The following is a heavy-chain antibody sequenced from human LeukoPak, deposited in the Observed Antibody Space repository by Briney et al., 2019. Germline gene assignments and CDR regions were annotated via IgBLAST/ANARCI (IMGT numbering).Heavy chain of an antibody. CDR1: GGSISSSY. CDR3: ARALYYYDSSGPDAFDI. CDR2: IYYSGST. Sequence: SETLSLTCSVSGGSISSSYWSWIRQPPGKGLEWIGYIYYSGSTNYNSSLKSLVTISVVTPKNQFSLKLSSVTAADTAVYYGARALYYYDSSGPDAFDIWGQGTMVTVSS. D-gene: IGHD3-22*01. V-gene: IGHV4-59*01. J-gene: IGHJ3*02.